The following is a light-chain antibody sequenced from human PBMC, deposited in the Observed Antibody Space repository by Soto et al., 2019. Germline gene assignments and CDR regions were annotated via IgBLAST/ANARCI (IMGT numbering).Light chain of an antibody. V-gene: IGLV2-14*01. J-gene: IGLJ3*02. CDR2: EVS. CDR3: SSYTTTTRL. CDR1: SSDIGSNNY. Sequence: QSALTQPASVSGSPGQSITISCTGTSSDIGSNNYVSWYQQHPGKAPKLMIYEVSNRPSGVSNHFSGSKSGNTASLTISGLHAEDEAVYYCSSYTTTTRLFGGGTKLTVL.